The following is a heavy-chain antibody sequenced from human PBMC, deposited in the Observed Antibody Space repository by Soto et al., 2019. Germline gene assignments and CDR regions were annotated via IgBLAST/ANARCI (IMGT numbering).Heavy chain of an antibody. CDR2: MNPNSGNT. Sequence: QVQLVQSGAEVKKPGASVKVSCKASGYTFTSYDINGVRQATGQGLEWMGWMNPNSGNTGYAQKFQGRITMTRNTARSTAYMDLSSLRSEDTAVFCCAIEGVRGMDVWGQGTTVTVSS. D-gene: IGHD3-16*01. V-gene: IGHV1-8*01. CDR1: GYTFTSYD. CDR3: AIEGVRGMDV. J-gene: IGHJ6*02.